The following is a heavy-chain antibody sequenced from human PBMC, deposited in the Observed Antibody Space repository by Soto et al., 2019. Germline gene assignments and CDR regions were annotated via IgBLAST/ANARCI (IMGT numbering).Heavy chain of an antibody. CDR2: INAGNGNT. CDR1: GYTFTSNA. CDR3: AREKDFGVAAHFVY. V-gene: IGHV1-3*01. J-gene: IGHJ4*02. Sequence: ASVKGSRKASGYTFTSNAMHWVRQAPGQRLEWMGWINAGNGNTKYSQKFQGRVTITRDTSASTAYMELSSLRSEDTAVFYCAREKDFGVAAHFVYWDQGTLVTVSS. D-gene: IGHD3-3*01.